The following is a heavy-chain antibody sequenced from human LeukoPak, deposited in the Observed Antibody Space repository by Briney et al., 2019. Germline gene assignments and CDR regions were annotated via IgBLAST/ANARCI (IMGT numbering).Heavy chain of an antibody. CDR1: GFTFSSYW. CDR3: ASSPPTGTTWYFDL. Sequence: GGSLRLSCAASGFTFSSYWMSWVRQAPGKGLEYVSAISGNGGSTYYANSVKGRFTISRDNSKNTLYLQMDSLRTEDMAVYYCASSPPTGTTWYFDLWGRGTLVTVSS. J-gene: IGHJ2*01. CDR2: ISGNGGST. V-gene: IGHV3-64*01. D-gene: IGHD1-7*01.